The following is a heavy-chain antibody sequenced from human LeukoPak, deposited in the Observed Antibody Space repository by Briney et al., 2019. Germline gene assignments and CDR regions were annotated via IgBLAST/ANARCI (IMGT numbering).Heavy chain of an antibody. CDR2: ISAYNGNT. V-gene: IGHV1-18*01. Sequence: ASVKVSCKASGYTFTSYGISWVRQAPGQGLEWMGWISAYNGNTNYAQKLQGRVTMTTDTSTSTACMELRSLRSDDTAVYYCARDPGIAAAAHRGPGGDYWGQGTLVTVSS. CDR3: ARDPGIAAAAHRGPGGDY. CDR1: GYTFTSYG. D-gene: IGHD6-13*01. J-gene: IGHJ4*02.